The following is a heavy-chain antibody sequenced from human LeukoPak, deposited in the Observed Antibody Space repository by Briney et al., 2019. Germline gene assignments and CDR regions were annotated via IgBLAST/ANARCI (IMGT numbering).Heavy chain of an antibody. V-gene: IGHV3-30*01. D-gene: IGHD1-26*01. CDR1: GFTLSSYA. CDR2: ISYDGSNE. Sequence: GRSLRLSCAASGFTLSSYAMHWVRQAPGKGLEWGAIISYDGSNEHYADSVKGRFTISRDNSKNTLYLQMNSLRAEDTAIYYCTRGRGSYSLDYWGRGTLVTVYS. CDR3: TRGRGSYSLDY. J-gene: IGHJ4*02.